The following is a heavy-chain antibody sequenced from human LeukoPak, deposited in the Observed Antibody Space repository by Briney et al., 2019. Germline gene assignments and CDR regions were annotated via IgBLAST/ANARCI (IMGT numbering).Heavy chain of an antibody. D-gene: IGHD2-2*01. Sequence: SETLSLTCTVSGGSISSYYWSWIRQPAGKGLEWIGRIYTSGSTNYNPSLKSRVTMPVDTSKNQFSPKLSSVTAADTAVYYCARALIVVVPAATTYYYYGMDVWGQGTTVTVSS. V-gene: IGHV4-4*07. CDR3: ARALIVVVPAATTYYYYGMDV. J-gene: IGHJ6*02. CDR1: GGSISSYY. CDR2: IYTSGST.